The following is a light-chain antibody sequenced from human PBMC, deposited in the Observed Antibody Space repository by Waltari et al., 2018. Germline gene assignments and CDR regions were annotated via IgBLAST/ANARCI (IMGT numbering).Light chain of an antibody. J-gene: IGKJ1*01. Sequence: DIQMTQSPSSLSASVVDTVTITCQASQGIGNKLNWYQQKPGKAPKLLIYRASSLQSGIPSRFSGSGSGTDFTLTISSLQPEDFATYYCQQGYSYPRTFGQGTKVEIK. V-gene: IGKV1-16*01. CDR1: QGIGNK. CDR3: QQGYSYPRT. CDR2: RAS.